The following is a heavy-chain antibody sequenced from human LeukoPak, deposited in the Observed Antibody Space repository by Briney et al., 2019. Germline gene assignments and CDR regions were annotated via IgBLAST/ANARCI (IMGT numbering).Heavy chain of an antibody. J-gene: IGHJ3*02. V-gene: IGHV4-61*01. CDR2: ISYTGTT. CDR1: GGSVSSGSYY. CDR3: ASPSGGRYRDDALDI. Sequence: PSETLSLTCTVSGGSVSSGSYYWSWIRQSPGQRLEWIGYISYTGTTNYNPSLRSRVTISVDMSKNQIFLKLNSVTAADTAVYHCASPSGGRYRDDALDIWGQGTMVTVSS. D-gene: IGHD3-10*01.